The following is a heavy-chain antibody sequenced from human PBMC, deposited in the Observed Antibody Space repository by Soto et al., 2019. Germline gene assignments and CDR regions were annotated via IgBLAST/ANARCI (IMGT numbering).Heavy chain of an antibody. V-gene: IGHV4-39*01. CDR2: IYYSGNT. J-gene: IGHJ4*02. Sequence: SETLSLTCTVSGGSFSSSNYYWGWIRQPPGKGLEWIGTIYYSGNTFYNPSLKSRVTISVDTSKNQFSLKLSSVTAADTAVYYCARHGYYGSGSYFTHYFDFWGQGTLVTVSS. CDR3: ARHGYYGSGSYFTHYFDF. D-gene: IGHD3-10*01. CDR1: GGSFSSSNYY.